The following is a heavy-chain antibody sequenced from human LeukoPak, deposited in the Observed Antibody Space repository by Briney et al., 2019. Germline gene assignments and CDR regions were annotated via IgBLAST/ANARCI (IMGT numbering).Heavy chain of an antibody. Sequence: SVHVTRQASGSTLSSYAIRWVRQAPGQGLERMGGIIPIFGTANYAQKFQGRVTITADESTSTAYMELSSLRSEDTAVYYCARDGYYDILTGFESFGMDVWGKGTTVTVSS. CDR2: IIPIFGTA. CDR3: ARDGYYDILTGFESFGMDV. D-gene: IGHD3-9*01. J-gene: IGHJ6*04. V-gene: IGHV1-69*01. CDR1: GSTLSSYA.